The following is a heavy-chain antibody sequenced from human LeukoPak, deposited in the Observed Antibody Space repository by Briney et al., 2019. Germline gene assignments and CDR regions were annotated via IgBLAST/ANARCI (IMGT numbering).Heavy chain of an antibody. CDR2: VDPNKGDT. CDR1: GYTFADYY. J-gene: IGHJ3*02. V-gene: IGHV1-2*02. CDR3: ARDQKSADNKVRKGAFDI. Sequence: GASVKVSCKASGYTFADYYMHWVRQAPGQGLEWMGWVDPNKGDTDYAQKFQGRVTMTRDTSMTTAYMELPRLTSDDTPVYYCARDQKSADNKVRKGAFDIWGQGTLVIVSS. D-gene: IGHD1-14*01.